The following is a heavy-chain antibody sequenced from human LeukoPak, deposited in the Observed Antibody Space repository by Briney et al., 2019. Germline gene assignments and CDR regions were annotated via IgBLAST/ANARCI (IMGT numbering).Heavy chain of an antibody. CDR1: GFTFSSYE. CDR3: ARRAPSHDSDD. Sequence: GGSLRLSCAASGFTFSSYEMNWVRQAPGKGLEWVSYISSSGSTIYYADSVKGRFTISRDNAKNSLYLQMNSLRVEDTALYYCARRAPSHDSDDWGQGTLVTVSS. CDR2: ISSSGSTI. J-gene: IGHJ4*02. V-gene: IGHV3-48*03.